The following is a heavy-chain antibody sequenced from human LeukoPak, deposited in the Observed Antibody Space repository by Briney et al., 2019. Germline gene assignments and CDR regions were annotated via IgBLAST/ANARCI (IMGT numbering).Heavy chain of an antibody. J-gene: IGHJ4*02. Sequence: ATVKVSSKASGYTFTGYYMHWVRQAPGQGLEGMGWINPNSGGTNYAQKFQGRVTMTRDTSISTAYMELSRLRSDDTAVYYCARVGVGYCSGGSCYRSPFDYWGQGTLVSVSS. D-gene: IGHD2-15*01. V-gene: IGHV1-2*02. CDR2: INPNSGGT. CDR1: GYTFTGYY. CDR3: ARVGVGYCSGGSCYRSPFDY.